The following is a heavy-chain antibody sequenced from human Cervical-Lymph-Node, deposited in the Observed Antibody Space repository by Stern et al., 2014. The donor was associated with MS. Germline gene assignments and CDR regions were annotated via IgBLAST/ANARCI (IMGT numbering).Heavy chain of an antibody. J-gene: IGHJ5*02. CDR3: ARGPPGGTTRRTNWFDP. V-gene: IGHV3-21*01. CDR1: GFTFSRYS. CDR2: ISSSSSYI. Sequence: VQLVQSGGGLVKPGGSLRLSCAASGFTFSRYSMHWVRQAPGQGLEWVSSISSSSSYIYYADSVKGRFTISRDNAKNSLYLQMNSLRAEDTAVYYCARGPPGGTTRRTNWFDPWGQGTLVTVSS. D-gene: IGHD1-7*01.